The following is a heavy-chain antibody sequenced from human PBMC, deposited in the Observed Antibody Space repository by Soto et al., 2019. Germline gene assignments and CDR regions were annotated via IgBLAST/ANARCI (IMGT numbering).Heavy chain of an antibody. V-gene: IGHV1-58*01. CDR3: AAAPLRYVEYYFDS. CDR1: GFTFTI. J-gene: IGHJ4*02. D-gene: IGHD3-16*01. Sequence: SVKVSCKASGFTFTIQWVRQARGQRLEWIGWIVVGSGNTNYAQKFQERVTITRDMSTSTAYMELSSLRSEDTAVYYCAAAPLRYVEYYFDSWGQGTLVTVSS. CDR2: IVVGSGNT.